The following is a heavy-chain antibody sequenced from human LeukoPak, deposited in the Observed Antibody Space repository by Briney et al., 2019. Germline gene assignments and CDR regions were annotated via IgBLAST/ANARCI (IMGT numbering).Heavy chain of an antibody. J-gene: IGHJ4*02. CDR3: AKASGYYYGSGSYWSGY. V-gene: IGHV3-7*03. CDR2: IKQDGSEK. Sequence: PGGSLRLSCAASGFTFSSYWMSWVRQAPGKGLEWVANIKQDGSEKYYVDSVKGRFTISGDNAKNSLYLQMNSLRAEDTAVYYCAKASGYYYGSGSYWSGYWGQGTLVTVSS. D-gene: IGHD3-10*01. CDR1: GFTFSSYW.